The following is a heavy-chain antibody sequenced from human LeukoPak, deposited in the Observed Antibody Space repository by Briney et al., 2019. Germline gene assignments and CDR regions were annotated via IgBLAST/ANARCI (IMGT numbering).Heavy chain of an antibody. Sequence: PSETLSLTCTVSGGSISSHYWNWIRQPPGKGLEWIGYIYHSGSTNYKPSLKSRVTISVDTSKNQFSLKLSSVTAADTAVYYCARGHFGGGTGWFDPWGQGTLVTVSS. CDR2: IYHSGST. D-gene: IGHD3-3*01. V-gene: IGHV4-59*11. CDR1: GGSISSHY. J-gene: IGHJ5*02. CDR3: ARGHFGGGTGWFDP.